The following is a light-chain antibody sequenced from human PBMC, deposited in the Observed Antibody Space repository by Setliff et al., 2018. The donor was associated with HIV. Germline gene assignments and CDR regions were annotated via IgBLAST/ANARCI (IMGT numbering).Light chain of an antibody. CDR2: GVS. CDR3: SSYIRSTTPWL. Sequence: QSVLPQPASVSGSLGQSITISCTGASRDAGYYDYVSWYQQHPGKVPKLLIYGVSSRPSGVSDRFSGSRTGNTASLTISGLRAEDEGDYYCSSYIRSTTPWLFGGGTKGTVL. CDR1: SRDAGYYDY. V-gene: IGLV2-14*01. J-gene: IGLJ2*01.